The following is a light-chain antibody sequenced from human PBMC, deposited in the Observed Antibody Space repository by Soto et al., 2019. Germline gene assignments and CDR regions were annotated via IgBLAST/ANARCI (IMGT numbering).Light chain of an antibody. J-gene: IGKJ4*01. CDR3: QQRSNWLT. Sequence: EIVLTQSPATLSLSPGERATLSCRASQSVGSFLAWYQQKPGQAPRLLIYGASTRATGIPARFSGSGSGTDFTLTISSLEHEDVVVYDCQQRSNWLTFGGGTKVEIK. CDR2: GAS. V-gene: IGKV3-11*01. CDR1: QSVGSF.